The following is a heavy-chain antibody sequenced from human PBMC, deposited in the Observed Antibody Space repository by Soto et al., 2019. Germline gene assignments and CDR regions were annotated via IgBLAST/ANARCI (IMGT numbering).Heavy chain of an antibody. V-gene: IGHV2-5*01. Sequence: QGTLKESGPTLVKPTQTLTLTCSFSGFSLSTSGVGVGWIRQSPGKALEGLALIYWSGDEHYRPSLKSRLSIIKDPSKNHVGLILTDMDPVDTATYYWARGLATLPVFAFDIWGQGTMVTVSS. CDR2: IYWSGDE. J-gene: IGHJ3*02. CDR1: GFSLSTSGVG. D-gene: IGHD6-6*01. CDR3: ARGLATLPVFAFDI.